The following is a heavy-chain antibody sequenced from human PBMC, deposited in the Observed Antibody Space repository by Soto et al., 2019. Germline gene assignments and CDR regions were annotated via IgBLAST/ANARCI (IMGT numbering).Heavy chain of an antibody. V-gene: IGHV1-69*13. CDR1: GGTFSSYA. J-gene: IGHJ6*02. CDR2: IIPIFGTA. CDR3: ARDERDTAMVVDNSYYYYGMDV. D-gene: IGHD5-18*01. Sequence: GASVKVSCKASGGTFSSYAISWVRQAPGQGLEWMGGIIPIFGTANYAQKFQGRVTITADESTSTAYMELSSLRSEDTAVYYCARDERDTAMVVDNSYYYYGMDVWGQGTTVTVSS.